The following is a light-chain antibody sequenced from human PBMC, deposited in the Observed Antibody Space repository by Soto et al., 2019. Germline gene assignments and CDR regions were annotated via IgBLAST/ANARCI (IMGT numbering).Light chain of an antibody. Sequence: IVLTHSPATLSLSPGERATLSCRASQSVSSSYLAWYQQKPGQAPRLLIYGASSRATGIPDRFSGSGSGTDFTLTISRLEPEDFAVYYCQQYGSSPRKFGQGTKVDIK. CDR3: QQYGSSPRK. J-gene: IGKJ1*01. CDR1: QSVSSSY. CDR2: GAS. V-gene: IGKV3-20*01.